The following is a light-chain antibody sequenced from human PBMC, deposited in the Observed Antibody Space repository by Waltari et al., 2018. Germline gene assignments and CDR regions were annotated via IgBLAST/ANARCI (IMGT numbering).Light chain of an antibody. Sequence: QSALTQPASVSGAPGQSITISCTGTNSDIGRYNFASWYHQHPGKAPQVLIFDVGNRPSGVTHRFSGSKSGTTASLTISGLQAEDEADYYCSSYTGSNTLVFGRGTKLTVL. CDR2: DVG. CDR3: SSYTGSNTLV. V-gene: IGLV2-14*03. CDR1: NSDIGRYNF. J-gene: IGLJ2*01.